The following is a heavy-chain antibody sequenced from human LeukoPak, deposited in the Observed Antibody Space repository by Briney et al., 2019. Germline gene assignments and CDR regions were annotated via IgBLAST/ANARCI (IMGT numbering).Heavy chain of an antibody. CDR3: ATFPSGSYSAY. Sequence: PGGSLRLSCAASGFTFSDSGMHWVRQASGKGLEWVGHIRSKADSYATVYAASVKGRFTITRGDSENTAYLQMNSLKTEDTAVYYCATFPSGSYSAYWGQGTLVTVSS. V-gene: IGHV3-73*01. CDR2: IRSKADSYAT. CDR1: GFTFSDSG. J-gene: IGHJ4*02. D-gene: IGHD1-26*01.